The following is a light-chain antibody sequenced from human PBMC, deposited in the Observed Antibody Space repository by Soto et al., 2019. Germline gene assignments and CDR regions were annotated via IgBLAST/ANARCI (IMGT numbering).Light chain of an antibody. CDR1: TSNLGAGYD. CDR3: ALYVGSGTVV. CDR2: GNR. V-gene: IGLV1-40*01. Sequence: QSVLTQPPSVSGAPGQRVTLSCTGNTSNLGAGYDVHWYQQLPGAAPKLVIFGNRNRPSGVPERFSGSKSGTSASLAITGLQAEDEADYYCALYVGSGTVVFGGGTKLTVL. J-gene: IGLJ2*01.